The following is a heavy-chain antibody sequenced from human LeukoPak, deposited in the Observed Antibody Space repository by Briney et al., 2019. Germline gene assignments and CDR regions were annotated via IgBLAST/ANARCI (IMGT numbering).Heavy chain of an antibody. CDR1: GYYIRGDDY. V-gene: IGHV4-38-2*01. D-gene: IGHD4-17*01. Sequence: PSETLSLTCAVSGYYIRGDDYWGWIRQSPGKGLEWIGSIYHSGSTHYNPSLKSRVTISVDTSKNQFSLMLNSVTAADTAVYYCARNRSVTTTPGFDHWGQGTLVTVSS. CDR3: ARNRSVTTTPGFDH. J-gene: IGHJ4*02. CDR2: IYHSGST.